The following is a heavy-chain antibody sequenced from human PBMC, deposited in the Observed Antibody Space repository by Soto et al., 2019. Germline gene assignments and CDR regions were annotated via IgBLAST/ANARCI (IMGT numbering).Heavy chain of an antibody. Sequence: GGSLRLSCAASGFTFSSYGMHWVRQAPGKGLEWVAVISYDGSNKYYADSVKGRFTISRDNSKNTLYLQMNSLRAEDTAVYYCAKDVDCSSTSCYRYYYYYGMDVWGQGTTVTVSS. J-gene: IGHJ6*02. V-gene: IGHV3-30*18. CDR2: ISYDGSNK. CDR1: GFTFSSYG. CDR3: AKDVDCSSTSCYRYYYYYGMDV. D-gene: IGHD2-2*01.